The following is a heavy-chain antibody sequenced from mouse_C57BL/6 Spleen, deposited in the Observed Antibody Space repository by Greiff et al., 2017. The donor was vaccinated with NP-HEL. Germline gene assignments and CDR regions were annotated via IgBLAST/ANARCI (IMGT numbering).Heavy chain of an antibody. J-gene: IGHJ4*01. Sequence: QVQLQQPGAELVMPGASVKLSCKASGYTFTSYWMHWVKQRPGQGLEWIGEIDPSDSYTNYNQKFKGKSTLTVDKSSSTAYMQLSSLTSEDSAVYYCARLGLHYYAMDDWGQGTSVTVSS. CDR3: ARLGLHYYAMDD. V-gene: IGHV1-69*01. D-gene: IGHD3-1*01. CDR2: IDPSDSYT. CDR1: GYTFTSYW.